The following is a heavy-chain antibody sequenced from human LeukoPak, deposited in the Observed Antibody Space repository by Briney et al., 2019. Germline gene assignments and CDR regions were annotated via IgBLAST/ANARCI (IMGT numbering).Heavy chain of an antibody. V-gene: IGHV1-18*04. J-gene: IGHJ6*03. D-gene: IGHD6-13*01. Sequence: PKASVKVSCKASGYTFTGYYMHWVRQAPGQGLEWMGWISAYNGNTNYAQKLQGRVTMTTDTSTSTAYMELRSLRSDDTVVYYCAREGSSWYYYCYYMDVWGKGTTVTVSS. CDR3: AREGSSWYYYCYYMDV. CDR1: GYTFTGYY. CDR2: ISAYNGNT.